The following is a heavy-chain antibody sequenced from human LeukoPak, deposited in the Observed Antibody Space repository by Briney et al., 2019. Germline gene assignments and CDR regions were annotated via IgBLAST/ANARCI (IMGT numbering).Heavy chain of an antibody. CDR1: GGTFSSYA. CDR2: IIPIFGTA. Sequence: SVKVSCKASGGTFSSYAISWVRQAPGQGLEWMGGIIPIFGTANYAQKFQGRVTMTRDMSTSTVYVELSSLRSEDTAVYYCARETSRLAPRRDYYYYYMDVWGKGTTVTVSS. J-gene: IGHJ6*03. V-gene: IGHV1-69*05. D-gene: IGHD5-24*01. CDR3: ARETSRLAPRRDYYYYYMDV.